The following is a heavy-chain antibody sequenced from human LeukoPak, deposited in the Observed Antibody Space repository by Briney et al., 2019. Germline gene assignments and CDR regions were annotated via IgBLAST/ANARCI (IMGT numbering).Heavy chain of an antibody. D-gene: IGHD3-16*01. CDR2: INQDGGMK. Sequence: GRSLRLSCAASGFSTSTNWMTWFRQAPGKGLEWVASINQDGGMKNYVDSVKGRFTISRDNAKNSLFLQMNSLRGEDTAVYYCTTWGYWGQGTLVTVSS. V-gene: IGHV3-7*05. J-gene: IGHJ4*02. CDR3: TTWGY. CDR1: GFSTSTNW.